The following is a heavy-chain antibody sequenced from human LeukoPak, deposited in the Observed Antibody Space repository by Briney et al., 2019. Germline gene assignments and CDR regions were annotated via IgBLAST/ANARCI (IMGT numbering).Heavy chain of an antibody. D-gene: IGHD1-26*01. CDR3: ARVSGSYFDY. J-gene: IGHJ4*02. CDR1: GGSISSSSYY. CDR2: IYYSGSI. Sequence: SETLSLTCTVSGGSISSSSYYWGWIRQPPGKGLEWIGSIYYSGSIYYNPSLKSRVTISVDTSKNQFSLKLSSVTAADTAVYYCARVSGSYFDYWGQGTLVTVSS. V-gene: IGHV4-39*07.